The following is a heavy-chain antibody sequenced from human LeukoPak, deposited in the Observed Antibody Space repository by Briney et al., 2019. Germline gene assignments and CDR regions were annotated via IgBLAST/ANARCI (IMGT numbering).Heavy chain of an antibody. V-gene: IGHV4-34*01. CDR2: INHSGST. D-gene: IGHD5-24*01. J-gene: IGHJ4*02. Sequence: SETLSLTCGVSGGSLSFYYWSWIRQPPGEGLEWIGEINHSGSTNHNPSLKSRVTISVDTSKNQFSLKVSSVTAADTAVYYCARGVGEMATQTFDYWGQGTLVTVSS. CDR1: GGSLSFYY. CDR3: ARGVGEMATQTFDY.